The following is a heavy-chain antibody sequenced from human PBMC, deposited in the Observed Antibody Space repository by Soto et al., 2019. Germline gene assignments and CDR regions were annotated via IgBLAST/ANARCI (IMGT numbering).Heavy chain of an antibody. CDR1: GGTFSSYA. Sequence: SVKVSCKASGGTFSSYAISWVRQAPGQGLEWMGGLIPIFGTANYAQKFQGRVTITADESTSTAYMELSSLRAEDTAVDYGARGSVTDTAMVLNAFDIWGQGTMVTVSS. CDR3: ARGSVTDTAMVLNAFDI. J-gene: IGHJ3*02. D-gene: IGHD5-18*01. V-gene: IGHV1-69*13. CDR2: LIPIFGTA.